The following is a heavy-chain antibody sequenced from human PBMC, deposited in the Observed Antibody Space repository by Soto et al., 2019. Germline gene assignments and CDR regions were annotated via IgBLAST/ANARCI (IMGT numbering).Heavy chain of an antibody. V-gene: IGHV3-64D*06. CDR1: GFTFSSYA. J-gene: IGHJ4*02. CDR2: ISSNGGST. D-gene: IGHD6-13*01. Sequence: QAGGSLRLSCSASGFTFSSYAMHWVRQAPGKGLEYVSAISSNGGSTYYADSVKGRFTISRDNSKNTLYLQMSSLRAEDTAAYYCVKDRRGSSWSNNYYFDYWGQGTLVTVSS. CDR3: VKDRRGSSWSNNYYFDY.